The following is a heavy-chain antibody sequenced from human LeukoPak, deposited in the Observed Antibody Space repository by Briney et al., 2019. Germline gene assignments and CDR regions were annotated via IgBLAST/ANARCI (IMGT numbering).Heavy chain of an antibody. V-gene: IGHV1-69*05. CDR3: ARELGSTGSSVY. J-gene: IGHJ4*02. Sequence: SVKVSCKASVGSFTTYIITWVRQAPGQGLEWMGRIVPVSGTTQYAQNFQGRVTITTDESASTAYMELNSLRPEDAAVYYCARELGSTGSSVYWGQGTLVTVSS. D-gene: IGHD1-1*01. CDR2: IVPVSGTT. CDR1: VGSFTTYI.